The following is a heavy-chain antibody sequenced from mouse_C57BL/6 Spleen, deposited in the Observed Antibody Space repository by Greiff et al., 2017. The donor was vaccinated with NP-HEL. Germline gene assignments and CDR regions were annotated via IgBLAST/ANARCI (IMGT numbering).Heavy chain of an antibody. CDR3: ARSSPQANGEFAY. CDR2: IRNKANGYTT. Sequence: EVQRVESGGGLVQPGGSLSLSCAASGFTFTDYYMSWVRQPPGKALEWLGFIRNKANGYTTEYSASVKGRFTISRDNSQSILYLQMNALRAEDSATYYCARSSPQANGEFAYWGQGTLVTVSA. J-gene: IGHJ3*01. CDR1: GFTFTDYY. V-gene: IGHV7-3*01. D-gene: IGHD4-1*01.